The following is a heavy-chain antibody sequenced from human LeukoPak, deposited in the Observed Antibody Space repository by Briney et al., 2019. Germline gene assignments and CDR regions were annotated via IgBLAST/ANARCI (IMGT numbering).Heavy chain of an antibody. V-gene: IGHV1-69*06. J-gene: IGHJ4*02. CDR1: GGTFSSYA. CDR2: IIPIFGTA. Sequence: ASVKVSCKASGGTFSSYAISWVRQAPGQGLEWMGGIIPIFGTANYAQKFQGRVTITADKSTSTAYMELSSLRSEDTAVYYCARDSLGQQWLFYFDYWGQGTLVTVSS. CDR3: ARDSLGQQWLFYFDY. D-gene: IGHD6-19*01.